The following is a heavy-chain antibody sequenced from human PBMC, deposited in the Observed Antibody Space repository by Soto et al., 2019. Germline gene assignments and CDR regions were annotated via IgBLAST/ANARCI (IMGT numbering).Heavy chain of an antibody. Sequence: GGSLRLSCAASGFTFTTYAMSWVRQAPGKGLEWVSVISRRGDTTYYADSVKGRFTISRDNSKSTLYLQMNSLRAEDTAVYYCAKGTPLRYFDWLQNWFDPWGQGXLVTVSS. CDR3: AKGTPLRYFDWLQNWFDP. J-gene: IGHJ5*02. V-gene: IGHV3-23*01. D-gene: IGHD3-9*01. CDR1: GFTFTTYA. CDR2: ISRRGDTT.